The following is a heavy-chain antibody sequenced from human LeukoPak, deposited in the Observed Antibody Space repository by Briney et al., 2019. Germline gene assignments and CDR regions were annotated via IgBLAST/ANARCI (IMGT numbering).Heavy chain of an antibody. D-gene: IGHD3-9*01. CDR3: SEGQFEPFDH. CDR2: LSYTGKT. V-gene: IGHV4-59*02. J-gene: IGHJ4*02. CDR1: GASVSSSH. Sequence: PSETLSLTCVVSGASVSSSHWNWIRQVPGKGLEWIGCLSYTGKTDYNPSFTSRVTISLDTSKNQVSLKLRSVTAADTAVYYCSEGQFEPFDHWGQGTLVSVSS.